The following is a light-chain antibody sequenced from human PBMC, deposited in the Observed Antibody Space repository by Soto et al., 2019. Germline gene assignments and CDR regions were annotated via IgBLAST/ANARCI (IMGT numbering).Light chain of an antibody. CDR2: SDR. CDR1: NIGSKN. Sequence: SYELTQPLSVSVALGQTARITCGGNNIGSKNVHWYQQKPGQAPVMVIYSDRNRPSGIPERFSGSSSGNTATLTISRVQAGAEADYYCQVWDSSTAVFGGGTKVTVL. CDR3: QVWDSSTAV. V-gene: IGLV3-9*01. J-gene: IGLJ2*01.